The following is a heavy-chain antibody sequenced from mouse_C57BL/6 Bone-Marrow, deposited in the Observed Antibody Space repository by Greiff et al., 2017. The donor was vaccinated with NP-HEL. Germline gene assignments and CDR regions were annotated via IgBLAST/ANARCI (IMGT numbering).Heavy chain of an antibody. V-gene: IGHV1-69*01. CDR1: GYTFTSYW. Sequence: QVQLQQPGAELVMPGASVKLSCKASGYTFTSYWMHWVKQRPGQGLEWIGEIDPSDSYTNYNQKFKGKSTLTVDKSSSTAYMQLSSLTSEDSAVYYCARSPSSNGDEAYWGQGTLVTVSA. CDR2: IDPSDSYT. J-gene: IGHJ3*01. D-gene: IGHD4-1*01. CDR3: ARSPSSNGDEAY.